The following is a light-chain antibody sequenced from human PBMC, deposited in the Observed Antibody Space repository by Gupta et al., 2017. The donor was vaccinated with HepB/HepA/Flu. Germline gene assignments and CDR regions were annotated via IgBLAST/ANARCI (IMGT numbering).Light chain of an antibody. CDR2: GAS. Sequence: DIPLTPSPSSLSASVGDRVTITCRASQNIRNYLIWYQQKPGKAPKVLIYGASSLQSGVSAGFSGSGSGTEFTLTIGSLQPEDVGTYYCRQTDSSPLTFGGGTKVEMK. CDR3: RQTDSSPLT. V-gene: IGKV1-39*01. J-gene: IGKJ4*01. CDR1: QNIRNY.